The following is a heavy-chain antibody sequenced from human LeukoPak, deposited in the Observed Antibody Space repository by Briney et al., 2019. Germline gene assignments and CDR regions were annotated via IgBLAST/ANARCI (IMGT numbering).Heavy chain of an antibody. CDR3: ARDWAAAGSLDY. Sequence: GRSLRLSCAASGFTFSSYAMHWVRQAPGKGLEWVAVISYDGSNKYYADSVKGRFTISRDNSKNTLYLQMNSLRAEDTAVYYCARDWAAAGSLDYWGQGTLVTVSS. J-gene: IGHJ4*02. V-gene: IGHV3-30-3*01. CDR1: GFTFSSYA. D-gene: IGHD6-13*01. CDR2: ISYDGSNK.